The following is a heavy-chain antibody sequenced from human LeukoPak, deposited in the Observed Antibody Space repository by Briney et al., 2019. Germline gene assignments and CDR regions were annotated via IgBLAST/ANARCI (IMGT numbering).Heavy chain of an antibody. D-gene: IGHD3-10*01. V-gene: IGHV4-34*01. Sequence: SETLSLTCAVYGGSFSGYYWSWLRQPPGKGLEWIGEINHSGSTNYNPSLKSRVTISVDTSKNQFSLKLSSVTAADTAVYYCARRITMVRGVIITVRGYYYMDVWGKGTPVTVSS. J-gene: IGHJ6*03. CDR2: INHSGST. CDR1: GGSFSGYY. CDR3: ARRITMVRGVIITVRGYYYMDV.